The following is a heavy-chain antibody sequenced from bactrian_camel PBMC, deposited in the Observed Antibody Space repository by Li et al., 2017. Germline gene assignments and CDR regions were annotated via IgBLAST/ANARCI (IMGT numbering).Heavy chain of an antibody. CDR3: AAVTGCSLTPWLRDPGNKSGPMN. CDR1: GKTNVLNC. V-gene: IGHV3S63*01. CDR2: ITRIHGGT. Sequence: HVQLVESGGGSVQVGGSLNLSCAATGKTNVLNCMGWFRQAPGKEREGVAVITRIHGGTEYADSVKGRFIISRDSSKMTWSLQMNNLKPEDTAMYYCAAVTGCSLTPWLRDPGNKSGPMNWGQGTQVTVS. J-gene: IGHJ4*01. D-gene: IGHD3*01.